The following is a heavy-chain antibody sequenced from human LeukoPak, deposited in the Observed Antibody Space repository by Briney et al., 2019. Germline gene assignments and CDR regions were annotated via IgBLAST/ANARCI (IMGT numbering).Heavy chain of an antibody. J-gene: IGHJ4*02. CDR1: GYSISSGYY. CDR3: ARGLRDFWSGYRYYFDY. Sequence: SETLSLTCTVSGYSISSGYYWSWIRQPPGKGLEWIGEINHSGSTNYNPSLKSRVTISVDTSKNQFSLKLSSVTAADTAVYYCARGLRDFWSGYRYYFDYWGQGTLVTVSS. D-gene: IGHD3-3*01. CDR2: INHSGST. V-gene: IGHV4-38-2*02.